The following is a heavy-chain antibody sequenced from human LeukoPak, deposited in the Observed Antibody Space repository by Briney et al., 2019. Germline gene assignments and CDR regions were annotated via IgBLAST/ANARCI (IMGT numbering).Heavy chain of an antibody. CDR2: IYYSGST. CDR1: GGSISSSSYY. CDR3: ARTPGYSSGWYVRD. J-gene: IGHJ4*02. Sequence: PSETLSLTCTVSGGSISSSSYYWGWIRQPPGKGLEWIGSIYYSGSTYYNPSLKSRVTISVDTSKNQFSLKLSSVTAADTTVYYCARTPGYSSGWYVRDWGQGTLVTVSS. D-gene: IGHD6-19*01. V-gene: IGHV4-39*07.